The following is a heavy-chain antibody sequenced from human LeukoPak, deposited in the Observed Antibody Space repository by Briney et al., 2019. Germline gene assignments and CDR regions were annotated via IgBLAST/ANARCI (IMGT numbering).Heavy chain of an antibody. Sequence: KTSETLSLTCTVSGGSIRSYYWSWIRQPPGKGLEWIGSIYHSGSTYYNPSLKSRVTISVDTSKNQFSLKLSSVTAADTAVYYCARARKSTLYYDYVWGSYRPTFFDYWGQGTLVTVSS. V-gene: IGHV4-38-2*02. CDR2: IYHSGST. D-gene: IGHD3-16*02. J-gene: IGHJ4*02. CDR3: ARARKSTLYYDYVWGSYRPTFFDY. CDR1: GGSIRSYY.